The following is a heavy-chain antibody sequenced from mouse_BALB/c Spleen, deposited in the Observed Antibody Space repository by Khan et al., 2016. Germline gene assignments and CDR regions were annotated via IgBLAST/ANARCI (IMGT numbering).Heavy chain of an antibody. CDR1: GYTFTNYG. CDR3: ARRGRWFAY. CDR2: INTYTGEP. J-gene: IGHJ3*01. Sequence: QMQLVQSGPELKKPGETVKISCKASGYTFTNYGMNWVKQAPGKGLKWMGWINTYTGEPTYADDFKGRFAFSLDTSASTAYLQINNLKNEDTATYFCARRGRWFAYWGQGTLVTVSA. V-gene: IGHV9-3-1*01.